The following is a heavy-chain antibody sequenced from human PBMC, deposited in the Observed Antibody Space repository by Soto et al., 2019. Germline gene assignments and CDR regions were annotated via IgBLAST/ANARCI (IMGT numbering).Heavy chain of an antibody. CDR3: ARGKGYCSTSSCRECGSCYYDY. Sequence: SETLSLTCAVYCGSFSGYYWSWIRQPPGKGLEWIGEINHSGSTNYNPSLKSRVTISVDTSKNQFSVELSSVTAADTAVYYCARGKGYCSTSSCRECGSCYYDYWGQGALVTVSS. CDR2: INHSGST. J-gene: IGHJ4*02. CDR1: CGSFSGYY. V-gene: IGHV4-34*01. D-gene: IGHD2-2*01.